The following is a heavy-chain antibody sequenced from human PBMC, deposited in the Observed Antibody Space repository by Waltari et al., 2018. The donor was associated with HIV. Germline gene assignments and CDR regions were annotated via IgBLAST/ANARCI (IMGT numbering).Heavy chain of an antibody. D-gene: IGHD5-12*01. J-gene: IGHJ5*02. CDR1: GGTSSSYA. Sequence: QVQLVQSGAEVKKPGSSVTVSCKASGGTSSSYAISWVRQAPGQGLEWMGGIIPILGTANYAQKFQGRVTITADESTSTAYMELSSLRSEDTAVYYCARDLARAQTSFDPWGQGTLVTVSS. CDR2: IIPILGTA. V-gene: IGHV1-69*12. CDR3: ARDLARAQTSFDP.